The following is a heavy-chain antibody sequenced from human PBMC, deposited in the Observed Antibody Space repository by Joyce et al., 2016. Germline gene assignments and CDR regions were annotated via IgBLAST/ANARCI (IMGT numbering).Heavy chain of an antibody. CDR1: GFTFSAYE. D-gene: IGHD3-16*01. CDR2: ICTAGDP. V-gene: IGHV3-13*05. J-gene: IGHJ3*02. CDR3: ARERGGGMSAFDI. Sequence: EVQLVEAGGALVQPGGSLRLSCAASGFTFSAYEIHWVRQTTGKVLEWVSAICTAGDPYYAGSVKGRFTNSRENAKSSLFLQMNSLRAEDTAVYYCARERGGGMSAFDIWGQGTMVTVSS.